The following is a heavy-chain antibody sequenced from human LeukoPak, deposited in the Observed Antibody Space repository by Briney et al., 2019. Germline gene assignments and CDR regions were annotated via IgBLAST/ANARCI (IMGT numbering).Heavy chain of an antibody. CDR1: GGSISSYY. D-gene: IGHD1-26*01. CDR2: IYYSGST. J-gene: IGHJ4*02. Sequence: SETLSLTCTVSGGSISSYYWSWIRQPPGKGLEWIGYIYYSGSTNYNPSLKSRVTISVDTSKNQFSLKLSSVTAADTAVYYCARVGSGNFILNYFDYWGQGTLVTVSS. CDR3: ARVGSGNFILNYFDY. V-gene: IGHV4-59*01.